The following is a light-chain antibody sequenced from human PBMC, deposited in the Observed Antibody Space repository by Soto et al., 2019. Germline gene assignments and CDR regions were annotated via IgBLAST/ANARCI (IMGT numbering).Light chain of an antibody. Sequence: QSVLTQPASVSGSPGQSIAISCTGTSSDVGGYSYVSWYQQQPGKAPKLVISDVSNRPSGVSDRFSGSKSGNTVSLTISGLQTEDEADYYCASYTTSSTYVFGTGTKVTVL. CDR1: SSDVGGYSY. CDR3: ASYTTSSTYV. CDR2: DVS. V-gene: IGLV2-14*01. J-gene: IGLJ1*01.